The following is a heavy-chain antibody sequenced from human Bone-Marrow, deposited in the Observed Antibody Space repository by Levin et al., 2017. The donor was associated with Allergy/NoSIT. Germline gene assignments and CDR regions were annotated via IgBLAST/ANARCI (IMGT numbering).Heavy chain of an antibody. CDR2: LSTRDTYT. V-gene: IGHV3-11*05. D-gene: IGHD3-16*01. J-gene: IGHJ4*02. CDR3: ARGRGGLYDY. Sequence: GESLKISCAASGFTFSDYYMNWIRQAPGKGLEWISFLSTRDTYTFYADSVKGRFTISRDDARNSLFLQLNSLRAEDTAVYYCARGRGGLYDYWGQGPLVTVSS. CDR1: GFTFSDYY.